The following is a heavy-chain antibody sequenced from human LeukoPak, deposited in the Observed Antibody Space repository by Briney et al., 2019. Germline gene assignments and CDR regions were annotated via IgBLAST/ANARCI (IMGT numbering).Heavy chain of an antibody. CDR3: ARHRHSSGWYGNWFDP. CDR1: GGSISSYY. CDR2: IYTSGST. V-gene: IGHV4-4*07. Sequence: SETLSLTCTVSGGSISSYYWSWIRQPAGKGLEWIGRIYTSGSTNYNPSLKSRVTTSVDTSKNQFSLKLSSVTAADTAVYYCARHRHSSGWYGNWFDPWGQGTLVTVSS. J-gene: IGHJ5*02. D-gene: IGHD6-19*01.